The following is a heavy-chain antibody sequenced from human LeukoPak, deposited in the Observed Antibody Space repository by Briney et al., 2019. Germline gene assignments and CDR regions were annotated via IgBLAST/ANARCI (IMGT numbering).Heavy chain of an antibody. CDR1: GFSFSSYS. D-gene: IGHD3-22*01. CDR2: INSDGSST. Sequence: GGSLRLSCAASGFSFSSYSMSWVRQAPGKGLVWVSRINSDGSSTSYADSVKGRFTISRDNAKNTLYLQMNSLRAEDTAVYYCARDPYYDSSGYYLGGAFDIWGQGTMVTVSS. V-gene: IGHV3-74*01. J-gene: IGHJ3*02. CDR3: ARDPYYDSSGYYLGGAFDI.